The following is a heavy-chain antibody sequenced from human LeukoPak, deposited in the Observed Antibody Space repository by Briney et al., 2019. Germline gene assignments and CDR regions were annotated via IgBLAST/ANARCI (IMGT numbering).Heavy chain of an antibody. D-gene: IGHD3-16*02. V-gene: IGHV1-8*01. CDR3: ARAVNYYYNYMDV. CDR2: MNPNSGIT. J-gene: IGHJ6*03. CDR1: GYTFTRYD. Sequence: ASVKVSCKASGYTFTRYDIHWVRQATGQGLEWMGWMNPNSGITGYAQKFHDRVTMTRNTSISTAFMELSSLRSEDTAVYFCARAVNYYYNYMDVWGEGTTVTVSS.